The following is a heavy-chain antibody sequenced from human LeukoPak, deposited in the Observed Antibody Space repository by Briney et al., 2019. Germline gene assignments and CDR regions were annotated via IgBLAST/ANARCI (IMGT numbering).Heavy chain of an antibody. CDR3: ARAPTRVDAFDI. CDR1: GFTFSSYS. CDR2: ISSSSSYI. D-gene: IGHD3-10*01. V-gene: IGHV3-21*01. J-gene: IGHJ3*02. Sequence: KPGGSLRLSCAASGFTFSSYSMNWVRQAPGKGLEWVSSISSSSSYIYYADSVKGRFTISRANAKNSLYLQMNSLRAEDTAVYYCARAPTRVDAFDIWGQGTMVTVSS.